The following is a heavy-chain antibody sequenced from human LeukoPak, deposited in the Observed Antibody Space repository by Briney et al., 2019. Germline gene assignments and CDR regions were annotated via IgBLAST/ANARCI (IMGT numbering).Heavy chain of an antibody. CDR1: GGSFSGYH. CDR2: INHSGST. CDR3: ARGPYSSGWKYFQH. Sequence: SETLSLTCAVYGGSFSGYHWSWIRQPPGKGLEWIGEINHSGSTNYNPSLKSRVTISVDTSKNQFSLKLSSVTAADTAVYYCARGPYSSGWKYFQHWGQGTLVTVSS. V-gene: IGHV4-34*01. J-gene: IGHJ1*01. D-gene: IGHD6-19*01.